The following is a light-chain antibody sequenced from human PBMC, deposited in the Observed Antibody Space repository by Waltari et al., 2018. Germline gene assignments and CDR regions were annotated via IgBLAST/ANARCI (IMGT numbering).Light chain of an antibody. V-gene: IGKV1-5*03. Sequence: DIQMTQSPSTLSASVGDRVTITCRASQSISHCLAWYQQKPGKAPKLLISKASSLEKEVPSRFSGSVSGTEFTLTITNLQPDDFATFYCQRYDDYPPTFGGGTKVEIK. CDR1: QSISHC. J-gene: IGKJ4*01. CDR2: KAS. CDR3: QRYDDYPPT.